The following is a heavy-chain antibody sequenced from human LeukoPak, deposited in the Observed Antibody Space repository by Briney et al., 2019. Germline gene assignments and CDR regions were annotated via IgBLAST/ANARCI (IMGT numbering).Heavy chain of an antibody. V-gene: IGHV1-2*02. CDR2: INPYSGDT. J-gene: IGHJ4*02. Sequence: ASVRVSCKASGYTFTDFYLHWVRQAPGQGLVWMGWINPYSGDTRYAEKFQGRVTMTGDTSNSTVYMGVNSLKSDDTAVYYCARLPVTGSGDYWGQGTLVVVSS. CDR3: ARLPVTGSGDY. D-gene: IGHD6-19*01. CDR1: GYTFTDFY.